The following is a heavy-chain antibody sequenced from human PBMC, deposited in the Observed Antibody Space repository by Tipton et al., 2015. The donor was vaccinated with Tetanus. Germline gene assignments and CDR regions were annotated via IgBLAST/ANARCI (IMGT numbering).Heavy chain of an antibody. J-gene: IGHJ6*02. V-gene: IGHV3-23*01. CDR3: AKDLDGDYPSPSYGMDV. CDR2: ISGSGGST. D-gene: IGHD4-17*01. Sequence: GSLRLSCAASGFTFSSYAMSWVRQAPGKGLEWVSAISGSGGSTYYADSVKGRFTISRDNSKNTLYLQMNSLRAEDTAVYYCAKDLDGDYPSPSYGMDVWGQGTTVTVSS. CDR1: GFTFSSYA.